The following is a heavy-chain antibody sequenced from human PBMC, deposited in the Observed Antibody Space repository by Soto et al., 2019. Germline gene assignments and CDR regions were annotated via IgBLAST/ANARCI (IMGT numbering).Heavy chain of an antibody. Sequence: QVQLQQWGAGLLKPSETLSLTCAVYGGSFSGYYWSWIRQPPGKGLEWIGEINHSGSTNYNPSLTSRVTISVDTSKNQFSLKLSSVTAADTAVYYCASLSITMVRGGSYYYYYGMDVWGQGTTVTVSS. V-gene: IGHV4-34*01. J-gene: IGHJ6*02. CDR1: GGSFSGYY. CDR2: INHSGST. CDR3: ASLSITMVRGGSYYYYYGMDV. D-gene: IGHD3-10*01.